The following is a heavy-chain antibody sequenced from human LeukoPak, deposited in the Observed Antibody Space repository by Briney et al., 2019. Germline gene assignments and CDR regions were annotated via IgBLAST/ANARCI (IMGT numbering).Heavy chain of an antibody. V-gene: IGHV3-21*01. CDR2: IGTDGSYI. CDR1: GFTFSSHN. Sequence: GGSLRLSCAASGFTFSSHNMDWVRQAPMKGLEWVSSIGTDGSYIYYADSVQGRFTISRDNAKNSLYLQMNSLTAEDTAVYYCARKMKTGDRVGTFDIWGQGIMVTVSS. J-gene: IGHJ3*02. D-gene: IGHD1-1*01. CDR3: ARKMKTGDRVGTFDI.